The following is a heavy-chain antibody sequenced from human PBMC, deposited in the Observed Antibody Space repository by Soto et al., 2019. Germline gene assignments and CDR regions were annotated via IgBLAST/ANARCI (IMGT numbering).Heavy chain of an antibody. J-gene: IGHJ3*02. Sequence: QEQLQESGPGLVKPSQTLSLTCTVSGGSMNSYDYYWSWIRQPPGKGLEWIGYIHNSGSTYYNPSIKSRLTISSDTSQNQFSLRLNSVTAADTVLYYCARGEVGGRFDIWGQGTMVTVSS. CDR1: GGSMNSYDYY. CDR3: ARGEVGGRFDI. CDR2: IHNSGST. D-gene: IGHD3-16*01. V-gene: IGHV4-30-4*01.